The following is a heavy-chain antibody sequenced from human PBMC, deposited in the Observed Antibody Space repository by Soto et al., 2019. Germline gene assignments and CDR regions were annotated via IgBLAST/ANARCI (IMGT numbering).Heavy chain of an antibody. CDR1: GGSFSGYY. CDR3: ARGASYCSSTSCYVILDY. J-gene: IGHJ4*02. D-gene: IGHD2-2*01. Sequence: SETLSLTCAVYGGSFSGYYWSWIRQPPGKGLEWIGEINHSGSTNYNPSLKSRVTISVDTSKNQFSLKLSSVTAADAAVYYCARGASYCSSTSCYVILDYWGQGTLVTVSS. CDR2: INHSGST. V-gene: IGHV4-34*01.